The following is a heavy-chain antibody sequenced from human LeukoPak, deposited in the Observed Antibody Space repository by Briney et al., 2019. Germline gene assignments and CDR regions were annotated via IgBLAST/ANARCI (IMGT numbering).Heavy chain of an antibody. CDR3: ARVARCTSCFDVDY. D-gene: IGHD2-2*01. J-gene: IGHJ4*02. V-gene: IGHV4-4*07. CDR2: LYNNGST. Sequence: SETLSLTCTVSGGSLWSFYWSWVRQPAGKGLEWIGRLYNNGSTNYSPSLKSRVIMSFDPSKNQFSLKLNSVTAADTAFYYCARVARCTSCFDVDYWGQGTLVTVSS. CDR1: GGSLWSFY.